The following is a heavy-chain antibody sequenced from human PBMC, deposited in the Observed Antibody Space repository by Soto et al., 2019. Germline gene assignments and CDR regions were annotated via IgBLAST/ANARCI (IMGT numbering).Heavy chain of an antibody. CDR2: IKEDGSGK. CDR3: VRVGRLVGY. Sequence: GFLRLSCTASGFTFSSYWMSWVRQAPGKGLGWVANIKEDGSGKYDVDSVKGRFSSSRDNAKNSLYLQRDSQRVEDTSVYYCVRVGRLVGYWGQGALVTVSS. CDR1: GFTFSSYW. V-gene: IGHV3-7*03. D-gene: IGHD2-8*02. J-gene: IGHJ4*02.